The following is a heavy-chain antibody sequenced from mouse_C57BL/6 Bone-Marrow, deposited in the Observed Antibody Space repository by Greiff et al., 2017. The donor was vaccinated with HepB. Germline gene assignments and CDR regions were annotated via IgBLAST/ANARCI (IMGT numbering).Heavy chain of an antibody. J-gene: IGHJ1*03. V-gene: IGHV5-15*01. CDR3: ARQGWYFDV. CDR1: GFTLSAYG. CDR2: ISNLAYSI. Sequence: EVKLMESGGGLVQPGGSLKLSCAASGFTLSAYGMAWVRQAPGKGPEWVAFISNLAYSIYYAETVTGRFTISRENAKNTLYLEMSSLRSEDTAMYYCARQGWYFDVWGTGTTVTVSS.